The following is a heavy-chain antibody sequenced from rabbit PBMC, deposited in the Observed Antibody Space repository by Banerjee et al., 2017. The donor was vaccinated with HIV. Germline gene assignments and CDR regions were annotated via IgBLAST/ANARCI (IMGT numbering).Heavy chain of an antibody. D-gene: IGHD2-1*01. CDR3: ARDTANDGGYFFVL. V-gene: IGHV1S45*01. CDR1: GFSFSSGYD. J-gene: IGHJ4*01. CDR2: IDGVSSGRT. Sequence: QQQLEESGGGLVKPEGSLTLTCKASGFSFSSGYDMCWVRQAPGKGLEWIACIDGVSSGRTYYANWAKGRFTISKTSSTTVTLQMTSLTAADTATYFCARDTANDGGYFFVLWGQGTLVTVS.